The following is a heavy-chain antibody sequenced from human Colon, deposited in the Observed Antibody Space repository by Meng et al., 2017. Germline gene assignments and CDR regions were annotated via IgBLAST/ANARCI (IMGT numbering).Heavy chain of an antibody. CDR2: INHSGST. CDR1: GGSFSGYY. CDR3: ARIRPRLGGKTFDP. Sequence: QVQLQQWGAGLLKPSEPLSLTCAVYGGSFSGYYWSWIRQPPGKGLEWIGEINHSGSTNYNPSLKSQVTISVDTSKNQFSLKLSSVTAADTAVYYCARIRPRLGGKTFDPWGQGTLVTVSS. V-gene: IGHV4-34*01. D-gene: IGHD3-16*01. J-gene: IGHJ5*02.